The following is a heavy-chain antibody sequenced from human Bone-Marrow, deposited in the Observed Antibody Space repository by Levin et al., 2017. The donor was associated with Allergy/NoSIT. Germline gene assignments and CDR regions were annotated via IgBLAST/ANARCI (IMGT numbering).Heavy chain of an antibody. CDR1: GFTFSSYA. D-gene: IGHD6-19*01. J-gene: IGHJ6*02. CDR2: ISYDGSNK. Sequence: GGSLRLSCAASGFTFSSYAMHWVRQAPGKGLEWVAVISYDGSNKYYADSVKGRFTISRDNSKNTLYLQMNSLRAEDTAVYYCGRDTGQQWLVSAVGNNGMDVWGQGTTVTVSS. V-gene: IGHV3-30-3*01. CDR3: GRDTGQQWLVSAVGNNGMDV.